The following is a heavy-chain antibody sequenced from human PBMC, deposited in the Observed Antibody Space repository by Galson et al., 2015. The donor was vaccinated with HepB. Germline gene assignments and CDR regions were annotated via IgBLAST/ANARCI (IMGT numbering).Heavy chain of an antibody. CDR3: ARGLRYSTGWYYFDY. CDR2: IYSGGTT. CDR1: GFTVSNNY. Sequence: SLRLSCAASGFTVSNNYMNWVRQAPGKGLEWVSVIYSGGTTYYADSVKGRFTISRDNSKNTLYLQMNSLRAEDTAVYYCARGLRYSTGWYYFDYWGQGTLVSVSS. D-gene: IGHD6-19*01. J-gene: IGHJ4*02. V-gene: IGHV3-66*01.